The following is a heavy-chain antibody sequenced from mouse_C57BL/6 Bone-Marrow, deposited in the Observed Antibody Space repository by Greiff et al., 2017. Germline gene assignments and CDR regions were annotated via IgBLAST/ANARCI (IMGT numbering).Heavy chain of an antibody. CDR2: IYPRSGNT. CDR3: ARLRWGPLFAS. J-gene: IGHJ2*01. D-gene: IGHD6-1*01. Sequence: VQLQQSGAELARPGASVKLSCKASGYTCTSYGISWVKQRTGQGLEWIGEIYPRSGNTYYNEKFKGKATLTADKSSSTAYMELRSLTSEDSAVYFCARLRWGPLFASWGPGTTLTASS. CDR1: GYTCTSYG. V-gene: IGHV1-81*01.